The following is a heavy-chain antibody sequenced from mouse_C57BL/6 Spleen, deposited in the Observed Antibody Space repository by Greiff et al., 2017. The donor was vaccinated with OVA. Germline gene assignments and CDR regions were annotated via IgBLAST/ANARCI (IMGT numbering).Heavy chain of an antibody. Sequence: QVQLQQSGAELVRPGASVTLSCKASGYTFTDYEMHWVKQTPVNGLEWMGAIDPETGGTPYNQKFKGKAILTADKSSSTAYMELRSLTSEDSAVYYCMNWAFAYWGQGTLVTVAA. CDR2: IDPETGGT. V-gene: IGHV1-15*01. J-gene: IGHJ3*01. D-gene: IGHD4-1*01. CDR3: MNWAFAY. CDR1: GYTFTDYE.